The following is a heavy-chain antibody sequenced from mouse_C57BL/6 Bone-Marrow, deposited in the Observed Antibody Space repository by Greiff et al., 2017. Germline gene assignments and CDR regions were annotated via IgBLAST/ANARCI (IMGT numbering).Heavy chain of an antibody. CDR1: GYTFTDYY. D-gene: IGHD1-1*01. CDR2: IYPGSGNT. Sequence: QVQLQQSGAELVRPGASVKLSCKASGYTFTDYYINWVKQRPGQGLEWIARIYPGSGNTYYNEKFKGKATLTAEKSSSTAYMQLSSLTSEDSAGYFCARNYYCSSYDDYWGQGTTLTVSS. V-gene: IGHV1-76*01. CDR3: ARNYYCSSYDDY. J-gene: IGHJ2*01.